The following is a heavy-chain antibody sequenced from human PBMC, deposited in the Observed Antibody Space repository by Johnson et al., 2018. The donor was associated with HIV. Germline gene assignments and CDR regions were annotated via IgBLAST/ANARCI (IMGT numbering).Heavy chain of an antibody. CDR3: ARSMMFDWRDAFDI. D-gene: IGHD3-9*01. CDR1: GFTFSSYG. V-gene: IGHV3-33*01. Sequence: QVQLVESGGGVVQPGRSLRLSCAASGFTFSSYGMHWVRQAPGKGLEWVAVIWYDGSNKYYADSVKGRFTISRDNSKNTLYLQMNNLRDGDTGVYYCARSMMFDWRDAFDIWGQGTMVTVSS. CDR2: IWYDGSNK. J-gene: IGHJ3*02.